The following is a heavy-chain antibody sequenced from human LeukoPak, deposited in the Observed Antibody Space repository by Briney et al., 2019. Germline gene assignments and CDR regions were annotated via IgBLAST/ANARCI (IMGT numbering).Heavy chain of an antibody. CDR3: ARGGGVDY. Sequence: GGSLRLSCAASGFTFSTYWMTWVRQAPGKGLEWVANIKQDGSEKNYVDSVKGRFTISRDNAKNSLDLQMNSLRAEDTAVYYCARGGGVDYWGQGTLVTVSS. V-gene: IGHV3-7*03. D-gene: IGHD1-26*01. CDR2: IKQDGSEK. J-gene: IGHJ4*02. CDR1: GFTFSTYW.